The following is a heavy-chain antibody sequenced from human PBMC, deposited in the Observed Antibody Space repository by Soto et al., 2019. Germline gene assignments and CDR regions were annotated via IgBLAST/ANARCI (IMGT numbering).Heavy chain of an antibody. Sequence: EVQLVESGGGLVQPGGSLRLSCADSGFTFSTYWMHWVRQATGKGLVWVSRINSDGSSTNYADSVKGRFTISRDNAKNTLYLQMSSLRAEDTAVYYGARDRGLTFDYWGQGTLVTVSS. CDR2: INSDGSST. CDR1: GFTFSTYW. CDR3: ARDRGLTFDY. D-gene: IGHD2-15*01. J-gene: IGHJ4*02. V-gene: IGHV3-74*01.